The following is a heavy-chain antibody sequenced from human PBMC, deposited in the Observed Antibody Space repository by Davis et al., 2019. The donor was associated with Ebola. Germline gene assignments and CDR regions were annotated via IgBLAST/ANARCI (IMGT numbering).Heavy chain of an antibody. D-gene: IGHD5-24*01. CDR3: ASVVMATISEDY. J-gene: IGHJ4*02. Sequence: PSETLSLTCAVYGGSFSGYYWSWIRQPPGKGLEWIGEINHSGSTNYNPSLKSRVTISVDTSKNQFSLKLSSVTAADTAVYYCASVVMATISEDYWGQGTLVTVSS. CDR1: GGSFSGYY. V-gene: IGHV4-34*01. CDR2: INHSGST.